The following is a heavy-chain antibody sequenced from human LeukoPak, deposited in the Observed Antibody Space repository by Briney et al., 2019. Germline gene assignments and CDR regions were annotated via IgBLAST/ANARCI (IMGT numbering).Heavy chain of an antibody. Sequence: SETLSLTCAVYGGSFSGYYWSWIRQPPGKGLEWIGEINHSGSTNYNPSLKSRVTISVDTSKNQFSLKLSSVTAADTAVYYCARARWGYPFDYWGQGTLVTVSS. D-gene: IGHD2-21*01. V-gene: IGHV4-34*01. CDR1: GGSFSGYY. CDR3: ARARWGYPFDY. J-gene: IGHJ4*02. CDR2: INHSGST.